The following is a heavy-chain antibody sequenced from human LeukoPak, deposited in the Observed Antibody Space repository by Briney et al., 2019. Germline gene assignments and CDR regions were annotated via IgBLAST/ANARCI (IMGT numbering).Heavy chain of an antibody. CDR2: ISSSSSYI. J-gene: IGHJ4*02. V-gene: IGHV3-21*01. D-gene: IGHD2-2*02. CDR3: ARELRYCSSTSCYSYFDY. CDR1: GFTFSSYS. Sequence: GGSLRLSCAASGFTFSSYSMNWVRQAPGKGLEWASSISSSSSYIYYADSVKGRFTTSRDNAKNSLYLQMNSLRAEDTAVYYCARELRYCSSTSCYSYFDYWGQGTLVTVSS.